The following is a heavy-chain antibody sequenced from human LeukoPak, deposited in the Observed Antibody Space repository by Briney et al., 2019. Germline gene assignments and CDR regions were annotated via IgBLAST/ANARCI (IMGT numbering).Heavy chain of an antibody. CDR2: IYSGGST. J-gene: IGHJ5*02. D-gene: IGHD6-19*01. CDR3: ARVVAVAGTDWFDP. CDR1: GFTVSSSY. Sequence: PGGSLRLSCAASGFTVSSSYMSWVRQAPGKGLEWVSVIYSGGSTYYADSVKGRFTISRDNSKNTLYLQMNSLRAEDTAVYYCARVVAVAGTDWFDPWGQGTLVTVSS. V-gene: IGHV3-53*01.